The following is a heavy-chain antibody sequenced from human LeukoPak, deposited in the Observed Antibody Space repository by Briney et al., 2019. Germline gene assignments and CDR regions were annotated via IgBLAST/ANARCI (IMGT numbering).Heavy chain of an antibody. V-gene: IGHV3-23*01. J-gene: IGHJ4*02. Sequence: GGSLRLSCAASGFTFSSYAMSWVRRTPGKGLEWVSTISGSGSTTYHADSVKGRFTISRDSSKNTLYLQMNSLRAEDTAVYYCAKESIGYYYDFDYWGQGTLVTVSS. CDR2: ISGSGSTT. CDR1: GFTFSSYA. CDR3: AKESIGYYYDFDY. D-gene: IGHD3-22*01.